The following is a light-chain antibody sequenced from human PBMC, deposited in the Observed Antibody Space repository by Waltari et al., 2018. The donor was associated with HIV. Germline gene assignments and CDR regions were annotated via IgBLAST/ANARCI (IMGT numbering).Light chain of an antibody. J-gene: IGLJ3*02. CDR2: TTN. CDR1: SGSISPSHY. Sequence: QTVVTQEPALSVSPGGTVTLTCGFSSGSISPSHYASWYQQTPGQAPRTLIYTTNTRSSGVPDRFSGYILVYKAALTLTGAQADDESLYYCVLYMGGGIWVFGGGTKLTVL. CDR3: VLYMGGGIWV. V-gene: IGLV8-61*01.